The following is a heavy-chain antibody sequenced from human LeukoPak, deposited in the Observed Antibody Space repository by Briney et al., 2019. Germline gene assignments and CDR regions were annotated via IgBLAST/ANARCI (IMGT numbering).Heavy chain of an antibody. V-gene: IGHV3-21*01. J-gene: IGHJ6*03. Sequence: GGSLRLSCAASGLTFSSYSMNWVRQAPGKGLEWVSSISSSSSYIYYADSVKGRFTISRDNAKNSLYLQMNSLRAEDTAVYYCARVPLTHHGYYYYYMDVWGKGTTVTVSS. CDR3: ARVPLTHHGYYYYYMDV. CDR1: GLTFSSYS. CDR2: ISSSSSYI. D-gene: IGHD1-14*01.